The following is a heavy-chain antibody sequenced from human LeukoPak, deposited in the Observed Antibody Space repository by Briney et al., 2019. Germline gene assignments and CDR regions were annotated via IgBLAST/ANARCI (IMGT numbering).Heavy chain of an antibody. CDR3: ARGAVRGEAGWYFDL. D-gene: IGHD3-10*01. V-gene: IGHV3-21*01. CDR1: GFTFSSYS. Sequence: GGSLRLSCAASGFTFSSYSMNWVRQAPGEGLEWVSSISSSSSYIYYADSVKGRFTISRDNAKNSLYLQMNSLRAEDTAVYYCARGAVRGEAGWYFDLWGRGTLVTVSS. CDR2: ISSSSSYI. J-gene: IGHJ2*01.